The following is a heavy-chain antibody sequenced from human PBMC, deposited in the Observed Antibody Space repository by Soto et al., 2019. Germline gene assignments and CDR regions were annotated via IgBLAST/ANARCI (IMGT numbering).Heavy chain of an antibody. V-gene: IGHV3-9*01. CDR2: ISWNSGSI. Sequence: PGGSLRLSCAASGFTFDDYAMHWVRQAPGKGLEWVSGISWNSGSIGYADSVKGRFTISRDNAKNSLYLQMNSLRAEDTALYYCAKSSPIYYFDYWGQGTLVTVSS. CDR1: GFTFDDYA. J-gene: IGHJ4*02. D-gene: IGHD6-6*01. CDR3: AKSSPIYYFDY.